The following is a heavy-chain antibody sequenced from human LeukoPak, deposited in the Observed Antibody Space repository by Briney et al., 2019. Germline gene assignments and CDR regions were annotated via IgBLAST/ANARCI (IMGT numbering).Heavy chain of an antibody. Sequence: GGSLRLSCTPSAFTFSDYAMSWFRQAPGKGLEWVGFIRNKAYGGTAEYAASVKGRFTISRDDSKTIAYLQMNSLKTEDTAVYYCTREKRYFDWFQADYWGQGTLVTVSS. CDR2: IRNKAYGGTA. V-gene: IGHV3-49*03. CDR3: TREKRYFDWFQADY. CDR1: AFTFSDYA. D-gene: IGHD3-9*01. J-gene: IGHJ4*02.